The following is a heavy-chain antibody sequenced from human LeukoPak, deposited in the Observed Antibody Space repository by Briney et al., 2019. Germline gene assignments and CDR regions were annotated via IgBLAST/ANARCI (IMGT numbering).Heavy chain of an antibody. CDR1: GGTFSKYT. D-gene: IGHD6-13*01. Sequence: ASVKVSCKASGGTFSKYTISWVRQRPGQGLEWMGGITPLFGTANYAQKFQGRVTITADESASTAYMELSSLRSEDTAVYYCARGGGYSSSWFYTSWFDPWGQGTLVTVSS. CDR3: ARGGGYSSSWFYTSWFDP. CDR2: ITPLFGTA. V-gene: IGHV1-69*13. J-gene: IGHJ5*02.